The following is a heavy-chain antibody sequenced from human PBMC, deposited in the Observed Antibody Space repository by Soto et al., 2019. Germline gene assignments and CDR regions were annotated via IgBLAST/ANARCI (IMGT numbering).Heavy chain of an antibody. Sequence: SETLSLTCTVSGGSISSGGSHWTWIRQLPGKGLEWIGYVNYSGFKSYTPSLRSRVTISADTSRNQFSLNLNSVTAADTAVYYCASLRGDSCSGGSCYVWGQGTLVTVSS. CDR2: VNYSGFK. CDR3: ASLRGDSCSGGSCYV. V-gene: IGHV4-31*03. CDR1: GGSISSGGSH. J-gene: IGHJ4*02. D-gene: IGHD2-15*01.